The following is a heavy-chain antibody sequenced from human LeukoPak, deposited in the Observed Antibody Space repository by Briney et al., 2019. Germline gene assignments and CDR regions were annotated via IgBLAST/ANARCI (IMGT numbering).Heavy chain of an antibody. Sequence: NPSETLSLTCTVSGGSISSYYWSWIRQPAGKGLEWIGRIYTSGSTNYNPSLKSRVTMSVDTSKNQFSLKLSSVTAADTAVYYCARDRIYDYIWGSYRDDAFDIWGQGTMVTVSS. CDR2: IYTSGST. CDR1: GGSISSYY. V-gene: IGHV4-4*07. J-gene: IGHJ3*02. CDR3: ARDRIYDYIWGSYRDDAFDI. D-gene: IGHD3-16*02.